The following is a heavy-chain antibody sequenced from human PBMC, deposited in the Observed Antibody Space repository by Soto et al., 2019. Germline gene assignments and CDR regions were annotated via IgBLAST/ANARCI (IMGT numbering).Heavy chain of an antibody. CDR3: ARTYCRSGTCYPPDY. D-gene: IGHD2-15*01. CDR1: GGSISSGGYY. V-gene: IGHV4-31*03. Sequence: SETLSLTCTVSGGSISSGGYYWNWIRQHPGKGLEWIGYISYSGSTYYNPSLKSRVTISVDTSMSQFSLKLNSVTAADTAVYYCARTYCRSGTCYPPDYWGQGSLVTVSS. CDR2: ISYSGST. J-gene: IGHJ4*02.